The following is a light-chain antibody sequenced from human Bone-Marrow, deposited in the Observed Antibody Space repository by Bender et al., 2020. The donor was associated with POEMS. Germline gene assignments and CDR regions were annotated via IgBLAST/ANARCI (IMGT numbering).Light chain of an antibody. Sequence: QSVLTQPPSASGPPGQRVTISCSGSSSNIGTNPVNWYQQLPGTAPKLLIYINNQRPSGVPDRFSGSKSGNTASLTISGLQAEDEADYYCCSYAGSITHLLFGGGTKLTVL. CDR1: SSNIGTNP. V-gene: IGLV1-44*01. J-gene: IGLJ2*01. CDR2: INN. CDR3: CSYAGSITHLL.